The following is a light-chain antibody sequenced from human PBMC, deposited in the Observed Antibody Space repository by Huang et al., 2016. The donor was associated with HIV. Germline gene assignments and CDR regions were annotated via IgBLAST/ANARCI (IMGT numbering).Light chain of an antibody. CDR3: QQYYSTPQGVT. V-gene: IGKV4-1*01. CDR2: WAP. CDR1: QSRLYSSDNKNY. J-gene: IGKJ3*01. Sequence: DIVMTQSPDSLAVSLGERATINCKSSQSRLYSSDNKNYLNYLAWYQQKPGQPPKLLIYWAPNRESGVPERFSGSGSGTDFTLTISSLQAEDVAVYYCQQYYSTPQGVTFGPGTKVDIK.